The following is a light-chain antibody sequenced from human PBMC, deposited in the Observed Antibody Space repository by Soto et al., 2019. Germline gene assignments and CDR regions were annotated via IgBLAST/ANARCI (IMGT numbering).Light chain of an antibody. CDR3: QKYDSAPRT. J-gene: IGKJ1*01. CDR1: QGISNY. Sequence: DIQMTQSPSSLSASVGDRVPITFRASQGISNYLAWYQQKPGKVPKLLIYAASTVQSGVPSRFSGSGSGTDFTLTISSLQPEDVATYYCQKYDSAPRTFGQGTKVDIK. CDR2: AAS. V-gene: IGKV1-27*01.